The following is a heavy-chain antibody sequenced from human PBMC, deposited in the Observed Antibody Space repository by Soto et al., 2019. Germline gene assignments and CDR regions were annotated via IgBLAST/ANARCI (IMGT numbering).Heavy chain of an antibody. Sequence: SETLSLTCTVSGGSISSRNYYWGWIRQPPGKGLEWIASIIYSGNTYYNPSLKSRVTISVDTSKNQFSLKLTSVTAADTAVYYCARGSSGYQDNWGQGTLVTVSS. CDR2: IIYSGNT. CDR1: GGSISSRNYY. CDR3: ARGSSGYQDN. J-gene: IGHJ4*02. D-gene: IGHD3-22*01. V-gene: IGHV4-39*07.